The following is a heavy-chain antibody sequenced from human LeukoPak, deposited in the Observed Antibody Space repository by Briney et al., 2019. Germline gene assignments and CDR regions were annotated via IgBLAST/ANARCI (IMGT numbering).Heavy chain of an antibody. V-gene: IGHV3-7*01. CDR1: GFTFSNYW. Sequence: PGGSLRLSCAASGFTFSNYWMSWVRQAPGKGLEWVANIKPDVSEIYYVDSVKGRFTISRDNAKNYLYLQMNSLRAEDTAVYYCARGLALGATHFDYWGQGTLVTVSS. CDR3: ARGLALGATHFDY. CDR2: IKPDVSEI. D-gene: IGHD1-26*01. J-gene: IGHJ4*02.